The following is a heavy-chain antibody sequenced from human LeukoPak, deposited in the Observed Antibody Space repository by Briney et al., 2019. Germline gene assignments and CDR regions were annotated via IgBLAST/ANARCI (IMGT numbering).Heavy chain of an antibody. D-gene: IGHD1-26*01. Sequence: GRSLRLSCAASGFTFSNYAMHWVRQAPGKGLEWVAFISHDGRNEYFPDSVKGRFTISRDNSKNTLYLQRNSLRNEDTAVYYCARDQWEGTYNSFDFWGQGTLVTVSS. CDR3: ARDQWEGTYNSFDF. J-gene: IGHJ4*02. CDR2: ISHDGRNE. CDR1: GFTFSNYA. V-gene: IGHV3-30*03.